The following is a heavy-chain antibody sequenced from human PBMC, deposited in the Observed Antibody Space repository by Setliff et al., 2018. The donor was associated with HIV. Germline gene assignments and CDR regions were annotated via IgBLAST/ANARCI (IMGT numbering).Heavy chain of an antibody. V-gene: IGHV3-30*02. CDR3: AKGYCSSTSCYDYYYYGMDV. CDR1: GFTFSTYG. D-gene: IGHD2-2*01. CDR2: IRYDGSNK. Sequence: GGSLRLSCEASGFTFSTYGMHWVRQAPGKGLEWVAFIRYDGSNKYYADSVKGRFSISRDKSKNTLYLQMTRLRDEDTAVYYCAKGYCSSTSCYDYYYYGMDVWGQGTTVTVSS. J-gene: IGHJ6*02.